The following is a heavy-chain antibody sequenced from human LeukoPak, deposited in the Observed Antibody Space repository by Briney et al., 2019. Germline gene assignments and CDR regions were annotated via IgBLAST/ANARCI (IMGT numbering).Heavy chain of an antibody. V-gene: IGHV1-46*01. D-gene: IGHD3-22*01. Sequence: ASVKVSCKVSGYTLTELSMHWVRQAPGQGLEWMGIINPSGGSTSYAQKFQGRVTMTRDTSTSTVYMEPSSLRSEDTAVYYCAREIYDSSGYYYYYYGMDVWGQGTTVTVSS. CDR3: AREIYDSSGYYYYYYGMDV. CDR1: GYTLTELS. CDR2: INPSGGST. J-gene: IGHJ6*02.